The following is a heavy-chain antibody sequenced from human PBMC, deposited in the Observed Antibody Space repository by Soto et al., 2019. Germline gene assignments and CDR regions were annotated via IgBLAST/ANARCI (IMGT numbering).Heavy chain of an antibody. CDR2: IYPGDSDT. V-gene: IGHV5-51*01. J-gene: IGHJ3*02. CDR3: ATLPYYDFWSGYYTSVGAFEI. D-gene: IGHD3-3*01. Sequence: GESLKISCKGSGYSFTSYWIGWVRQMPGKGLEWMGIIYPGDSDTRYSPSFQGQVTISADKSISTAYLQWSSLKASDTAMYYCATLPYYDFWSGYYTSVGAFEIWGQGTMVTVSS. CDR1: GYSFTSYW.